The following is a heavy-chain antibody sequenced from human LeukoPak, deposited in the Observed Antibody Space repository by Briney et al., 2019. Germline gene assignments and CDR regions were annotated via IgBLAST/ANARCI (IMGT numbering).Heavy chain of an antibody. D-gene: IGHD3-16*02. V-gene: IGHV3-21*04. CDR2: IGSDSYYI. J-gene: IGHJ3*01. Sequence: PGGSLRLSCAASGFIFSTYNMNWVRQAPGKGLEWVSSIGSDSYYIYYADSVKGRFTISRDNAKNSLYLQMNSLRAGDTALYYCVKVYNVIENAFDLWGQGTMVSVSS. CDR3: VKVYNVIENAFDL. CDR1: GFIFSTYN.